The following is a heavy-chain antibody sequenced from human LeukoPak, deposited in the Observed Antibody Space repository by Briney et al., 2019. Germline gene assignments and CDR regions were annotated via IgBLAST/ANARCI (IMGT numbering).Heavy chain of an antibody. D-gene: IGHD7-27*01. J-gene: IGHJ3*02. V-gene: IGHV3-13*01. Sequence: PGGSLRLSCAASGFTFSSYDMHWVRQAPGKGLEWVSAIGPAGDTYYPSSVKGRSTIFRENAENSLYLQMNRLRAGDTAVYFCAREGTGDDDAFDIWGQGTMVTVSS. CDR2: IGPAGDT. CDR1: GFTFSSYD. CDR3: AREGTGDDDAFDI.